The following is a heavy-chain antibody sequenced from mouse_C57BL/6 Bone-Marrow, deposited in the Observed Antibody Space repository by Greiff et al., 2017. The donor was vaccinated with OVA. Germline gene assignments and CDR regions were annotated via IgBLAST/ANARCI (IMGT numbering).Heavy chain of an antibody. CDR3: ARWLRQYYFDD. D-gene: IGHD2-2*01. CDR2: ISDGGSYT. J-gene: IGHJ2*01. V-gene: IGHV5-4*03. Sequence: EVMLVESGGGLVKPGGSLKLSCAASGFTFSSYAMSWVRQTPEQRLEWVATISDGGSYTYYPDNVKGRFTISRDNAKNNLYLQMSHLKSEDTAMYYCARWLRQYYFDDWGQGTTLTVAS. CDR1: GFTFSSYA.